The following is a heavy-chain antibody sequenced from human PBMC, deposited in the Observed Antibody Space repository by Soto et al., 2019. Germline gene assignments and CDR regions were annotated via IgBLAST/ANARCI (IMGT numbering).Heavy chain of an antibody. CDR1: GGSFSGYY. D-gene: IGHD6-6*01. V-gene: IGHV4-34*01. CDR3: ARGGGIAARRDGNWFDP. J-gene: IGHJ5*02. CDR2: INHSGST. Sequence: SETLSLTCAVYGGSFSGYYWSWIRQPPGKGLEWIGEINHSGSTNYNPSLKSRVTIPVDTSKNQFSLKLSSVTAADTAVYYCARGGGIAARRDGNWFDPWGQGTLVTVSS.